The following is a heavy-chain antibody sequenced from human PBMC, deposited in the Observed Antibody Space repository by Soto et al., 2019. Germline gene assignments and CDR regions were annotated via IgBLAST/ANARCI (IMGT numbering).Heavy chain of an antibody. CDR3: ARSNCSGGSCYSGRFDP. D-gene: IGHD2-15*01. Sequence: PSETLSLTCTVSGGSISSYYWSWIRQPPGKGLEWIGYIYYSGSTNYNPSLKSRVTISVDTSKNQFSLKLSSVTAADTAVYYCARSNCSGGSCYSGRFDPWGQGTLVTVSS. V-gene: IGHV4-59*01. J-gene: IGHJ5*02. CDR1: GGSISSYY. CDR2: IYYSGST.